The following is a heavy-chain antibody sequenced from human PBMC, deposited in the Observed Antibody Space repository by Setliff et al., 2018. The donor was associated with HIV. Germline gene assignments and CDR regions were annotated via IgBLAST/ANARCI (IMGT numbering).Heavy chain of an antibody. D-gene: IGHD5-18*01. V-gene: IGHV3-53*01. CDR1: GFRVTDTY. Sequence: PGGSLRLSCEASGFRVTDTYMAWVRQAPGKGLEWVTLIYKAGKTHYADFVKGRFTIARDDTKNTVSLQMANLEPGDTAMYYCAKGGYGGAYYVAGYWGQGTKVTVSS. J-gene: IGHJ4*02. CDR2: IYKAGKT. CDR3: AKGGYGGAYYVAGY.